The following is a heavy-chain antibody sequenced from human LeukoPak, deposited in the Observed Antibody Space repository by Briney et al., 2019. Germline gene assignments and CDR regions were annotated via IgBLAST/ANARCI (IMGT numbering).Heavy chain of an antibody. D-gene: IGHD4-17*01. J-gene: IGHJ4*02. V-gene: IGHV4-59*01. Sequence: PSETPSLTCTVYGGSIGSYYWSWIRQPPGKGLEWIGYIYYSGSTNYNPSLKSRVTISVDTSKNQFSLKLSSVTAADTAVYYCARATVTNHKSSGPRFDYWGQGTLATVSS. CDR1: GGSIGSYY. CDR2: IYYSGST. CDR3: ARATVTNHKSSGPRFDY.